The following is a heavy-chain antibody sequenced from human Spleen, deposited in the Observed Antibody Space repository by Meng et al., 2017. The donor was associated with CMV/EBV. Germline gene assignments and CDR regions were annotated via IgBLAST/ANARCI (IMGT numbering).Heavy chain of an antibody. J-gene: IGHJ5*02. CDR1: GYTFTDYY. V-gene: IGHV1-2*02. CDR2: INPRRGGT. Sequence: CKTSGYTFTDYYIFWVRQAPGQGLEWVGWINPRRGGTSYAQNFQGRVTMTRDTSISTAYMELSRLTSADTAIYYCARVRGLGKWFDPWGQGSLVTVSS. CDR3: ARVRGLGKWFDP. D-gene: IGHD3-16*01.